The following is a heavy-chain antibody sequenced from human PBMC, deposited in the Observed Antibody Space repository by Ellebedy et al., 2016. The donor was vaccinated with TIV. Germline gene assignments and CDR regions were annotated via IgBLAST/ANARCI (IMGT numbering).Heavy chain of an antibody. D-gene: IGHD4-17*01. V-gene: IGHV3-7*01. CDR3: ATDGSYGDYRSPAHAFEF. J-gene: IGHJ3*01. CDR2: INQDGSEE. CDR1: GFTFSSYW. Sequence: GESLKISCAAPGFTFSSYWMSWVRQAPGKGLEWVANINQDGSEEYYVDSVRGRFTISRDNAKNSLYLQMNSLGADDSAVYYCATDGSYGDYRSPAHAFEFWGQGTMVTVSS.